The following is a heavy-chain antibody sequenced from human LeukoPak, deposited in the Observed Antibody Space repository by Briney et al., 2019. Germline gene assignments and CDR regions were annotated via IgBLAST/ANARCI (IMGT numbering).Heavy chain of an antibody. V-gene: IGHV3-7*04. D-gene: IGHD2-2*01. CDR3: TRGPIVAAVIADY. Sequence: PGGSLRLSCAASGFTFSSYWMSWVRQAPGKGLEWVANIKHDGSEKYYVDSVKGRFTISRDNAKNSLYLQMNSLRAEDTAVYFCTRGPIVAAVIADYWGQGTLVT. J-gene: IGHJ4*02. CDR1: GFTFSSYW. CDR2: IKHDGSEK.